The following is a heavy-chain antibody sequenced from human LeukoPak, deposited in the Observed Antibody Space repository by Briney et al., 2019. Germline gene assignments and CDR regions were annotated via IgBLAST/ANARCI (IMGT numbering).Heavy chain of an antibody. Sequence: GGSLRLSCAASGFTFSGYSMNWVRQAPGKGLEWVSCISSSSTYIYYSDSVRGRFAISRDNAKNSLYLQMNSLRAEDTAVYYCVRENHGSFDYWGQGSLVTVSS. CDR3: VRENHGSFDY. V-gene: IGHV3-21*01. D-gene: IGHD1-14*01. CDR1: GFTFSGYS. J-gene: IGHJ4*02. CDR2: ISSSSTYI.